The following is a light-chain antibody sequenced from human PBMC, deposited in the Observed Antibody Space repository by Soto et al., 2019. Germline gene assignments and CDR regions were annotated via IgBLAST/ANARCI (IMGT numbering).Light chain of an antibody. CDR3: SSYTSSSLVV. CDR1: SSDVGGYNY. J-gene: IGLJ2*01. Sequence: QSALTQPASVSGSPGQSITISCTGTSSDVGGYNYVSWYQQHPGKAPKLMSYDVSNRPAGVSNRFSCSKSGNTASLTISGLQAEDEADYYCSSYTSSSLVVFGGGTKLTVL. CDR2: DVS. V-gene: IGLV2-14*01.